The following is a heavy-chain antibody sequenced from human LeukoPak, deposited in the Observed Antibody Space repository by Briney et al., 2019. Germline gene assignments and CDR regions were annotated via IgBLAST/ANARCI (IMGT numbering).Heavy chain of an antibody. J-gene: IGHJ5*02. V-gene: IGHV4-59*12. CDR2: IYHSGST. CDR3: ARVKYFGRVGFDP. D-gene: IGHD2/OR15-2a*01. CDR1: GGSISSYY. Sequence: SETLSLTCTVSGGSISSYYWGWIGQPPGQGLEWIAYIYHSGSTNYNPSLQSRATISIDTSKNQFSLQLSSVTAADTAVYYCARVKYFGRVGFDPWGQGTLVTVSS.